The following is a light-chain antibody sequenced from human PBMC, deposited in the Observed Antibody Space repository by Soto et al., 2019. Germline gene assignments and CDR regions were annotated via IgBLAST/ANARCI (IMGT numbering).Light chain of an antibody. CDR3: MQGTHWPLT. V-gene: IGKV2-30*01. CDR1: QSLVYRDGNTY. J-gene: IGKJ4*01. CDR2: KVS. Sequence: DVVMTQSPLSLPVTLGQPASISCRSSQSLVYRDGNTYLNWFQQRPGQSPRRLIYKVSNRDSGGPDRFSGSGSGTDFTLKISRVEAEDVGVYFCMQGTHWPLTFGGGNKVEIK.